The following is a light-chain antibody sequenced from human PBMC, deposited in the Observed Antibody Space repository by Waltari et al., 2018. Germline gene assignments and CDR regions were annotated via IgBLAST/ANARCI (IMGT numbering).Light chain of an antibody. CDR2: DNN. Sequence: QSVLTPPPSVSAAPGQKVTISCSGSSSNIGHNYVSWYQQLPGTAPKLLIYDNNKRPSGIPDRFSGSKSGTSATLGITGLQTGDEADYYCGTWDSSLSAGVFGGGTKLTVL. CDR1: SSNIGHNY. J-gene: IGLJ2*01. CDR3: GTWDSSLSAGV. V-gene: IGLV1-51*01.